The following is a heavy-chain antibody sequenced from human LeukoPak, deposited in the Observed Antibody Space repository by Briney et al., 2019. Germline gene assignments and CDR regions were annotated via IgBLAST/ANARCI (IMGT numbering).Heavy chain of an antibody. V-gene: IGHV3-9*01. CDR2: ISWNSGSI. CDR1: GFTFDDYA. J-gene: IGHJ6*03. CDR3: AKATQVPAAILDYYYYYMDV. Sequence: GGSLRLSCAASGFTFDDYAMHWVRHAPGKGLEWVSGISWNSGSIGYADSVKGRFTISRDNAKNSLYLQMNSLRAEDTALYYCAKATQVPAAILDYYYYYMDVWGKGTTVTVSS. D-gene: IGHD2-2*02.